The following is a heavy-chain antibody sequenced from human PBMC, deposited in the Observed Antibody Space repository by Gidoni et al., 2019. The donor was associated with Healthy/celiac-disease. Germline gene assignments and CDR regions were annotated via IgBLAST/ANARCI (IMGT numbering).Heavy chain of an antibody. CDR1: GGSISSSSYY. D-gene: IGHD3-3*01. V-gene: IGHV4-39*01. Sequence: QLQLQASRPGLVKPSETLSLTCTVSGGSISSSSYYWGWIRQPPGKGLEWIGSIYYSGSTYYNPSLKSRVTISVDTSKNQFSLKLSSVTAADTAVYYCARLYTDFWSGQPDYFDYWGQGTLVTVSS. CDR2: IYYSGST. CDR3: ARLYTDFWSGQPDYFDY. J-gene: IGHJ4*02.